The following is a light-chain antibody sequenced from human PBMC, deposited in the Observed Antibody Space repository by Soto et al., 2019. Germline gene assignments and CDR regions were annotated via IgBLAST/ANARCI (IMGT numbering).Light chain of an antibody. Sequence: DIQMTQSPSTLSASVGDRVTITCRASQSIGTSLAWYRQRPGKAPEFLIFDASSLENRVPSRFSGSGSGTEFALAISSLQPDDFATYYCQHYDSYVSIFGPGTTVEMK. J-gene: IGKJ3*01. V-gene: IGKV1-5*01. CDR2: DAS. CDR1: QSIGTS. CDR3: QHYDSYVSI.